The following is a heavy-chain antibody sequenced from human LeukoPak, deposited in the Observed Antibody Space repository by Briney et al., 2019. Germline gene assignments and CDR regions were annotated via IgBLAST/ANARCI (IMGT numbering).Heavy chain of an antibody. CDR1: GGSFSGYY. V-gene: IGHV4-34*01. J-gene: IGHJ3*02. CDR2: INHSGST. CDR3: ARVARYYDSSGYYYGAAFNI. Sequence: SETLSLTCAVYGGSFSGYYWSWIRQPPGKGLEWIGEINHSGSTNYNPSLKSRVTISVDTSKNQFSLKLSSVTAADTAVYYCARVARYYDSSGYYYGAAFNIWGQGTMVTVSS. D-gene: IGHD3-22*01.